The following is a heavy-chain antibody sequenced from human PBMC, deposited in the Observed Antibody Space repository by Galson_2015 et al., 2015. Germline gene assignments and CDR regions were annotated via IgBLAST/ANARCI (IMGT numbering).Heavy chain of an antibody. CDR2: INHSESA. D-gene: IGHD3-10*01. J-gene: IGHJ4*02. CDR3: ARGPMVRGLIVTMAGFYFDY. Sequence: LSLTCAVYGGSFSGYYWNWIRQTPGKGLEWIGEINHSESAISNPSLKSRVTISVDTSKNQFSLRLSSVTAADTAVYYCARGPMVRGLIVTMAGFYFDYWGQGTPVTVSS. CDR1: GGSFSGYY. V-gene: IGHV4-34*01.